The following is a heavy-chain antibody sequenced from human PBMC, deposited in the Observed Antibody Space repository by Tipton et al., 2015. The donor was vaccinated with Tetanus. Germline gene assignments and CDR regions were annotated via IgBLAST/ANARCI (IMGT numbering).Heavy chain of an antibody. J-gene: IGHJ4*02. Sequence: TLSLTCTVSGGSVSSSTYYWSWVRQPPGKGPEWIAYISYSGDTNYNPSLKSRVTILIDTSKNQFSLKVKSVTAADTVVYYCARIPVGATLDSWGQGTLVTVSS. CDR1: GGSVSSSTYY. D-gene: IGHD1-26*01. V-gene: IGHV4-61*01. CDR2: ISYSGDT. CDR3: ARIPVGATLDS.